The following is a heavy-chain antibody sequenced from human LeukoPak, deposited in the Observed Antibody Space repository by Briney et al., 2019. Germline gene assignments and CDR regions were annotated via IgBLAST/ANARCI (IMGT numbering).Heavy chain of an antibody. CDR1: GGTFSSYA. D-gene: IGHD2-2*01. V-gene: IGHV1-69*13. Sequence: SVKVSCKASGGTFSSYAISWVRQAPGQGLEWMGGIIPIFGTANYAQKFQGRVTITADESTSTAYMELSSLRSEDTAVYYCARGGPDIVVVPAAIPFDYWGQGTLVTVSS. CDR3: ARGGPDIVVVPAAIPFDY. J-gene: IGHJ4*02. CDR2: IIPIFGTA.